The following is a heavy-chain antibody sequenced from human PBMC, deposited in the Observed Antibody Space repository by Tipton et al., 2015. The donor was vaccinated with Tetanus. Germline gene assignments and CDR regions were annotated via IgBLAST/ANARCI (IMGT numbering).Heavy chain of an antibody. CDR2: ITPIFGTT. D-gene: IGHD2-21*01. J-gene: IGHJ6*02. V-gene: IGHV1-69*01. CDR1: GGTFTNYA. CDR3: ARERIEAFHYHGLDV. Sequence: QVQLVQSGAEVKKPGPSVKVSCKASGGTFTNYALSWVRQAPGQGLEWVGGITPIFGTTNSAPKFQGRVTITADESTNTAYMELSSLRSDDSAVYYCARERIEAFHYHGLDVWGPGTTVTVSS.